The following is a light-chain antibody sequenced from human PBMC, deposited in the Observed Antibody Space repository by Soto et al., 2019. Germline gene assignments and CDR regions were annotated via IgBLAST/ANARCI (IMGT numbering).Light chain of an antibody. V-gene: IGLV2-14*01. CDR1: SSDVGGYNY. CDR3: SSYTSSSAVV. Sequence: QSALTQPASVSGSPGQSITISCTGTSSDVGGYNYVSWYQQHPRKARKLMIYEVSKRPSGVSNRFSGSKSGNTASLTIAGLQAEDEADYYCSSYTSSSAVVFGGGTKLTVL. CDR2: EVS. J-gene: IGLJ2*01.